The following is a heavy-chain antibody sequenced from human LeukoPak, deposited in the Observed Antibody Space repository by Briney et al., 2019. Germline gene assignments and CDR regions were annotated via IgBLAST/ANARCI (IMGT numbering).Heavy chain of an antibody. CDR1: GYTLTSYY. Sequence: GASVKVSCKTSGYTLTSYYMHWVRQAPGQGLEWMGIINPSGGSTSYAQKFQGRVTMTRDTSTSTVYMELSSLRSEDTAVYYCAREGFGERFAFDIWGQGTMVTVSS. D-gene: IGHD3-10*01. CDR3: AREGFGERFAFDI. CDR2: INPSGGST. J-gene: IGHJ3*02. V-gene: IGHV1-46*01.